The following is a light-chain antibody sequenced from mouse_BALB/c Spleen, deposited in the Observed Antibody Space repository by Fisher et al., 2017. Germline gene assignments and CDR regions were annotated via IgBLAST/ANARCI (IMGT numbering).Light chain of an antibody. CDR2: STS. Sequence: IVLTQSPAIMSASPGEKVTMTCSASSSVSYMYWYQQKPGSSPKPWIYSTSNLASGVPARFSGSGSGNSYSLTISSMEGEDAATYYCQQWSSYPRTFGGGTKLEIK. CDR1: SSVSY. J-gene: IGKJ1*01. CDR3: QQWSSYPRT. V-gene: IGKV4-68*01.